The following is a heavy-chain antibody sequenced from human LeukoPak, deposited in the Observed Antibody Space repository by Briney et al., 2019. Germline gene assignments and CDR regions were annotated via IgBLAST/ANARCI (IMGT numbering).Heavy chain of an antibody. Sequence: ASVKVSCKASGYTFTYYGINWVRLAPGQGLEWMGWVSGYNGNTRYAQNFQGRLTLTTDTSTNIAYMELMRLRSDDTAVYYCAREVESAMVNAFDFWDQGTLVTVSS. CDR2: VSGYNGNT. CDR1: GYTFTYYG. V-gene: IGHV1-18*01. D-gene: IGHD5-18*01. CDR3: AREVESAMVNAFDF. J-gene: IGHJ3*01.